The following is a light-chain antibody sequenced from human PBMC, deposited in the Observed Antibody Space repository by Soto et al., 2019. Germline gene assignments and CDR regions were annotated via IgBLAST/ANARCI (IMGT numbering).Light chain of an antibody. J-gene: IGKJ1*01. CDR1: QTVRNNY. CDR3: QQCDTSRTWT. CDR2: GAS. Sequence: EFVLTQSPGTLSLSPGERATLSCRASQTVRNNYLAWYQQKPGQAPRLLIYGASSRASGIPDRFSGSGSGTDFTLTISRLEPEDFAVYYCQQCDTSRTWTFGQGTKVDIK. V-gene: IGKV3-20*01.